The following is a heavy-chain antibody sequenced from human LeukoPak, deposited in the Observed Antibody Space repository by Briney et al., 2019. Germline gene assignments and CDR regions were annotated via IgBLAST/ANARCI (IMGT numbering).Heavy chain of an antibody. CDR1: GFTFNTFS. CDR3: AREGYDSSGCPDY. D-gene: IGHD3-22*01. CDR2: ISSSGSTI. J-gene: IGHJ4*02. V-gene: IGHV3-48*04. Sequence: GGSLRLSCAASGFTFNTFSMNWVRQAPGKGLEWVSYISSSGSTIYYADSVKGRFTISRDNAKNSLYLQMNSLRAEDTAVYYCAREGYDSSGCPDYWGQGTLVTVSS.